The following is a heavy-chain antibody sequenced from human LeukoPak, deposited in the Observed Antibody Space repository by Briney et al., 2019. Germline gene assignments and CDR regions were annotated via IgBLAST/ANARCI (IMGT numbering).Heavy chain of an antibody. CDR3: AKENGRFLEWLSYGMDV. D-gene: IGHD3-3*01. V-gene: IGHV3-23*01. Sequence: GRSLRLFCAASGFTFSTHAMIWVRQAPGKGLEWVSAISGRGGDTYYADSVKGRFTISRDNSKNTLYLQMNSLRAEDTAVYCCAKENGRFLEWLSYGMDVWGQGTTVTVSS. J-gene: IGHJ6*02. CDR2: ISGRGGDT. CDR1: GFTFSTHA.